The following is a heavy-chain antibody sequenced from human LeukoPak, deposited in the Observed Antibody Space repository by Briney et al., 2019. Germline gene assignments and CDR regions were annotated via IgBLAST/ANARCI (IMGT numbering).Heavy chain of an antibody. Sequence: SVKVSCKASGGTFSSYVISWVGQAPGERLEWIGGIMPIFGTANYAQKFQGRVTITADKSTSPAYMDLSTLRCEDTAVFYCASATLRCSFGSCYEMDVWGKGPTVTVSA. D-gene: IGHD2-15*01. CDR3: ASATLRCSFGSCYEMDV. J-gene: IGHJ6*04. V-gene: IGHV1-69*06. CDR1: GGTFSSYV. CDR2: IMPIFGTA.